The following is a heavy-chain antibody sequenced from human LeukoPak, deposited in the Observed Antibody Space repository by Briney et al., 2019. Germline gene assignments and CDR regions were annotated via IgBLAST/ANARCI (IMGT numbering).Heavy chain of an antibody. CDR2: INSDGNSI. CDR1: GFTFSSYW. CDR3: ARAGYYRFDY. D-gene: IGHD2/OR15-2a*01. Sequence: GGSLRLSCAASGFTFSSYWMHWVRQAPGKGLVWVSRINSDGNSISYADSVKGRFTISRDNAKNTLYLQVNSLRAEDTAVYYCARAGYYRFDYWGQGTLLTVSS. V-gene: IGHV3-74*01. J-gene: IGHJ4*02.